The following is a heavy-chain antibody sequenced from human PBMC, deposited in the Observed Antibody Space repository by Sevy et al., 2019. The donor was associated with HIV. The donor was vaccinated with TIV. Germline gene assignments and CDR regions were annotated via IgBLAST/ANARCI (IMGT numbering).Heavy chain of an antibody. D-gene: IGHD1-26*01. Sequence: GESLKISCKGSGYSFTSYWIGWVRQMPGKGLEWMGIIYPGDSDTRYSPSFQGQVTISADKSISTAYLRWSSLKASDTAMYYCARTRSDSGSYTALAYYYYMHVWGKGTTVTVS. CDR1: GYSFTSYW. J-gene: IGHJ6*03. CDR2: IYPGDSDT. V-gene: IGHV5-51*01. CDR3: ARTRSDSGSYTALAYYYYMHV.